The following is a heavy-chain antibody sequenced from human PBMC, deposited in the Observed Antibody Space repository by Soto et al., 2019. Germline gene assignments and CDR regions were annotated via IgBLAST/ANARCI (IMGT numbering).Heavy chain of an antibody. CDR1: GYTFTGYY. CDR3: ARVRTGTTSYFDY. V-gene: IGHV1-2*02. J-gene: IGHJ4*02. D-gene: IGHD1-1*01. Sequence: QVQLVQSGAEVKKPGASVKVSCKASGYTFTGYYLHWVRQAPGQGLDWIGWISPNSGGTNNAQKFQGRVTMTRDTSISTAYMELSRLRSDDTAVYYCARVRTGTTSYFDYWGQGNLVTVSS. CDR2: ISPNSGGT.